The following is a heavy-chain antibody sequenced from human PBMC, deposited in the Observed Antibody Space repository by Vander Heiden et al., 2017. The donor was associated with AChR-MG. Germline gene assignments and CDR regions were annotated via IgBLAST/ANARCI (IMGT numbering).Heavy chain of an antibody. V-gene: IGHV4-34*01. CDR2: INHSGST. D-gene: IGHD3-10*01. CDR3: ARPVMIRGACEY. CDR1: GESFSGYY. J-gene: IGHJ4*02. Sequence: QVQLQQWGAGLLKPSETLSLTCAVYGESFSGYYWSWIRQSPEKGLEWIGEINHSGSTNYNPSLKSRVTISVDTSKNQFSLNLTSVTAADTAVDFCARPVMIRGACEYWGQGTLGAVSS.